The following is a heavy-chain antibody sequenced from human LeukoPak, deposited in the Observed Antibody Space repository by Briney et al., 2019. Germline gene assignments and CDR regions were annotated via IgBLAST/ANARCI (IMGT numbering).Heavy chain of an antibody. V-gene: IGHV1-18*04. CDR1: GYTFTGYY. D-gene: IGHD6-19*01. CDR3: ARDSSSGWYRGRYYYMDV. Sequence: ASVKVSCKASGYTFTGYYIHWVRQAPGQGLEWMGWISAYNGNTNYAQRLQGRVTMTTDTSTSTAYMELSRLRSDDTAVYYCARDSSSGWYRGRYYYMDVWGKGTTVTVPS. CDR2: ISAYNGNT. J-gene: IGHJ6*03.